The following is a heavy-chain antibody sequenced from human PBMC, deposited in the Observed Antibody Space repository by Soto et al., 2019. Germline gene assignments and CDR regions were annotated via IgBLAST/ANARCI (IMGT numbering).Heavy chain of an antibody. J-gene: IGHJ4*02. V-gene: IGHV3-30*18. Sequence: GSLRLSCAASGFTFSDYGMHWVRQAPGKGLEWVALISYDGKNKYYGDSVQGRFTISRDNSKNTLYLQMNSPRTEDTAMYYCAKDPPPRAWSLFDYWGQETRVTVSS. D-gene: IGHD2-8*01. CDR2: ISYDGKNK. CDR3: AKDPPPRAWSLFDY. CDR1: GFTFSDYG.